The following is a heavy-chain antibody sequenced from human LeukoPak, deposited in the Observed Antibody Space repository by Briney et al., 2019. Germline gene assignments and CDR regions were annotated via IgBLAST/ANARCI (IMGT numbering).Heavy chain of an antibody. CDR2: INSDGTTT. CDR1: GFTFSSYW. J-gene: IGHJ6*02. V-gene: IGHV3-74*01. Sequence: PGGSLRLSCAASGFTFSSYWMHWVRQAPGKGLLWVSRINSDGTTTYYADSVKGRFTISRDNAKNALYLQVNNLRAEDTAVYYCARGNYYGMDVWGQGTTVTVSS. CDR3: ARGNYYGMDV.